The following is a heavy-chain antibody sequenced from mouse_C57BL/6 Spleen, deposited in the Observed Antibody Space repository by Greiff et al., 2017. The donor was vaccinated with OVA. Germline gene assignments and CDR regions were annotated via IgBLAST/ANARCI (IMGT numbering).Heavy chain of an antibody. CDR2: ISYDGSN. CDR1: GYSITSGYY. D-gene: IGHD2-1*01. CDR3: ARVGIYYGNYEDYAMDY. Sequence: EVKLMESGPGLVKPSQSLSLTCSVTGYSITSGYYWNWIRQFPGNKLEWMGYISYDGSNNYNPSLKNRISITRDTSKNQFFLKLNSVTTEDTATYYCARVGIYYGNYEDYAMDYWGQGTSVTVSS. J-gene: IGHJ4*01. V-gene: IGHV3-6*01.